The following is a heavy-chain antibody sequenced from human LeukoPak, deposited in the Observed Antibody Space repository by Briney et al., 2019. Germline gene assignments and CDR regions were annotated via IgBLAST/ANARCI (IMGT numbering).Heavy chain of an antibody. V-gene: IGHV4-34*01. J-gene: IGHJ2*01. CDR1: GGSFSGYY. CDR3: ARDPGYDILTGWWYFDL. CDR2: INHSGST. Sequence: SETLSLTCAVYGGSFSGYYWSWIRQPPGKGLEWIGEINHSGSTNYNPSLKSRVTISVDTSKNQFSLKLSSVTAADTAVYYCARDPGYDILTGWWYFDLWGRGTLVTVSS. D-gene: IGHD3-9*01.